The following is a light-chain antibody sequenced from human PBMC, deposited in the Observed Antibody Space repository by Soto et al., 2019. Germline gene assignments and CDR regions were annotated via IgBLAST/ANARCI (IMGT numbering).Light chain of an antibody. V-gene: IGLV2-8*01. J-gene: IGLJ2*01. CDR3: SSFAGNNNLV. Sequence: QSALTQPPSASGSPGQSATISCTGTSSDVGGYNYVSWYQQHPGKAPKLMISEVSKRPSGVPDRFSGSKSGNTASLTVSGLQAEDEADYYCSSFAGNNNLVFGGGTKVTVL. CDR1: SSDVGGYNY. CDR2: EVS.